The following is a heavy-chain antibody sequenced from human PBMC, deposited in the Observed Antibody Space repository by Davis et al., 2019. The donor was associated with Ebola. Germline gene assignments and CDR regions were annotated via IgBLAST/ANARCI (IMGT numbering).Heavy chain of an antibody. Sequence: GESLKISCAASGFTFSSYAMSWVRQAPGKGLEWVSAISGSGGSTYYADSVKGRFTISRDNSKNTLYLQMNSLRAEDTAVYYCANSRLRFLEWFLDYWGQGTLVTVSS. CDR1: GFTFSSYA. D-gene: IGHD3-3*01. CDR3: ANSRLRFLEWFLDY. CDR2: ISGSGGST. J-gene: IGHJ4*02. V-gene: IGHV3-23*01.